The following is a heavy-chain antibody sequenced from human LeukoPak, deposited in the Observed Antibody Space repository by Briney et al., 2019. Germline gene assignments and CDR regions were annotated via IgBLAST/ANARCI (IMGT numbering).Heavy chain of an antibody. CDR3: ASEHYDFWSGYLTPPSDY. D-gene: IGHD3-3*01. J-gene: IGHJ4*02. CDR2: IYYSGST. V-gene: IGHV4-39*02. Sequence: SETLSLTCTVSGSSISSSSFYWGWIRQPPGKGLEWIGSIYYSGSTYYNPSLKSRVTISVDTSKNQFSLKLTSVTAADTAVYYCASEHYDFWSGYLTPPSDYWGQGTLVTVSS. CDR1: GSSISSSSFY.